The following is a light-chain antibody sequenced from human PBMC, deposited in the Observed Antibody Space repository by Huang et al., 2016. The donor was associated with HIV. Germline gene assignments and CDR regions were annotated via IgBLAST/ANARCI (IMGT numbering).Light chain of an antibody. CDR1: QSIDNN. V-gene: IGKV3-15*01. CDR3: QQYKNWPPLYT. Sequence: IVMTQSPATLSVSPGERPTLSCRASQSIDNNLAWYQQKPGQAPMLLISSASTRATGIPARFSGSGSGTEFTLTITSLQSEDFAVYYCQQYKNWPPLYTFGQGTKLEIK. CDR2: SAS. J-gene: IGKJ2*01.